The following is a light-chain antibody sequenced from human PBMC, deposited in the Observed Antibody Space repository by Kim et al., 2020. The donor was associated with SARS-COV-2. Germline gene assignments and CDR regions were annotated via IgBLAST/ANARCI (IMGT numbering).Light chain of an antibody. CDR3: SSFASSDTLV. V-gene: IGLV2-14*03. CDR2: DVN. CDR1: SSDVGRYNY. J-gene: IGLJ1*01. Sequence: GQSITISCTGTSSDVGRYNYVSWYQQHPGKAPKLMIYDVNNRPSGVSNRFSGSKCGNTASLTISGLQAEDEADYYCSSFASSDTLVFGTGTKVTVL.